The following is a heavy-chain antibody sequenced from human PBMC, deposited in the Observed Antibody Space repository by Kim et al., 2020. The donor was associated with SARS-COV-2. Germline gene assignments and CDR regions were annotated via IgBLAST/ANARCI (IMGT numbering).Heavy chain of an antibody. CDR3: ARNPWTYYDILTGNDY. Sequence: SLRLSCAASGFTFSSYSMNWVRQAPGKGLEWVSSISSSSSYIYYADSVKGRFTISRDNAKNSLYLQMNSLRAEDTAVYYCARNPWTYYDILTGNDYWGQGTLVTVSS. D-gene: IGHD3-9*01. J-gene: IGHJ4*02. CDR1: GFTFSSYS. CDR2: ISSSSSYI. V-gene: IGHV3-21*01.